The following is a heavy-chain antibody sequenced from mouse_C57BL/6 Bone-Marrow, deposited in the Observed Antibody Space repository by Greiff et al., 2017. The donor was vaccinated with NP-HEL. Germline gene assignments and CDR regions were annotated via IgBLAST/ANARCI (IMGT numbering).Heavy chain of an antibody. D-gene: IGHD1-1*01. Sequence: EVNLVESGGGLVKPGGSLKLSCAASGFTFSSYAMSWVRQTPEKRLEWVATISDGGSYTYYPDNVKGRFTISRDNAKNNLYLQMSHLKSEDTAMYYCARDLTGAYWGQGTLVTVSA. CDR3: ARDLTGAY. J-gene: IGHJ3*01. CDR1: GFTFSSYA. V-gene: IGHV5-4*01. CDR2: ISDGGSYT.